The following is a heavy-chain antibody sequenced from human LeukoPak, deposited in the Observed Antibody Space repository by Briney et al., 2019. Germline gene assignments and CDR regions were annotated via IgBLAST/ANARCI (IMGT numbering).Heavy chain of an antibody. CDR1: GGSISNSNW. D-gene: IGHD2-15*01. Sequence: SGTLSLTCAVSGGSISNSNWWSWVRQPPGKGLEWIGEIYHRGSTNYNPPLKSRVTISVDKSKNQFSLKLSSVTAADTAVYYCARSPDLGYCSGGSCYSGAFDIWGQGTMVTVSS. CDR3: ARSPDLGYCSGGSCYSGAFDI. V-gene: IGHV4-4*02. J-gene: IGHJ3*02. CDR2: IYHRGST.